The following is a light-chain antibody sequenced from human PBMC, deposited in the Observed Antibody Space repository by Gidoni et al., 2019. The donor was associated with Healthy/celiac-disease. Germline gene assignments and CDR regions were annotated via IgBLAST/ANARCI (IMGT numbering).Light chain of an antibody. CDR3: QQSYSTPRT. CDR2: AAS. CDR1: QSISSY. J-gene: IGKJ2*01. V-gene: IGKV1-39*01. Sequence: EIQMTQSPSSLSASVGDRVTITCRASQSISSYLNWYQQKPGKAPKLLIYAASSLQSGVPSRFSGSGSGTDFTLTISSLQPEDFATYYCQQSYSTPRTFXQXTKLEIK.